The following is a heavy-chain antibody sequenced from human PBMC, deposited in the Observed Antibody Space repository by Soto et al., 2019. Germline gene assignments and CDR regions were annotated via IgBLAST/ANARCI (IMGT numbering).Heavy chain of an antibody. CDR3: ARVGSCSFDY. J-gene: IGHJ4*02. CDR1: GGSISSYY. Sequence: SETLSLTCTVSGGSISSYYWSWIRQPPGKGLEWIGYIYYSGSTNYNPSLKSRVTISVDTSKNQFSLKLSSVTAADTAAYFGARVGSCSFDYWGQGTLVTVSS. V-gene: IGHV4-59*01. D-gene: IGHD2-21*01. CDR2: IYYSGST.